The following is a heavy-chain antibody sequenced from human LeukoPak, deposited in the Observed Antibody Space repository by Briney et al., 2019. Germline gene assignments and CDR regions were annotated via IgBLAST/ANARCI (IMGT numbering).Heavy chain of an antibody. CDR2: FYVSGSI. CDR3: ARQGGLGTPASGSLEAFDY. CDR1: GGSITTYY. Sequence: SETLSLTCTVSGGSITTYYWSWLRRPAGKGLEWIGRFYVSGSIDYNPSLKSRITISLDKSKNQFSLNLASVTAADTAVYYCARQGGLGTPASGSLEAFDYWGQGTLVTVST. V-gene: IGHV4-4*07. D-gene: IGHD4-23*01. J-gene: IGHJ4*02.